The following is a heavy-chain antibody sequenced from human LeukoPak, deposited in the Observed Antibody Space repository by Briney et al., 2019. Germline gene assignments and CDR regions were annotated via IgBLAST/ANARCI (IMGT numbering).Heavy chain of an antibody. CDR2: INHSGST. V-gene: IGHV4-34*01. CDR1: GGSFIGYY. D-gene: IGHD4-17*01. Sequence: SETLSLTCAVYGGSFIGYYWSWIRQPPSKGLDGIGEINHSGSTNYNPSLKSRVTISVDASKNQFSLKLSSVTAADTAVYYCAREPTVTPTHFGVPWGQGTLVTVSS. CDR3: AREPTVTPTHFGVP. J-gene: IGHJ5*02.